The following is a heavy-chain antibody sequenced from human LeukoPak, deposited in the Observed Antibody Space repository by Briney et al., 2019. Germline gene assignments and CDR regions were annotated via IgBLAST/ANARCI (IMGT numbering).Heavy chain of an antibody. V-gene: IGHV5-51*01. J-gene: IGHJ5*02. CDR3: ARSVVVPAAIGWFDP. CDR1: GYSFTSYW. D-gene: IGHD2-2*01. Sequence: GESLKISCKGSGYSFTSYWIGWVRQMPGKGLEWMGIIYPGYSDTRYSPSFQGQVTISADKSISPAYLQWSSLKASDTAMYYCARSVVVPAAIGWFDPWGQGTLVTVSS. CDR2: IYPGYSDT.